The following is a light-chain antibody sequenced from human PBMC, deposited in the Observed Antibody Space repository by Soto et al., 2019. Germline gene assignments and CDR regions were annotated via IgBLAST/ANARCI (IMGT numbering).Light chain of an antibody. CDR2: GAS. Sequence: EVVLTQSPGTLSLSPGERATLSCRASETVTSDYLAWYQQKPGQAPRLLFYGASRRAAGIPDRFSGSGSGTDFTLIISRLEPEDFVVYYCHQYNSYSEYSFGQGTKLEIK. CDR3: HQYNSYSEYS. J-gene: IGKJ2*03. V-gene: IGKV3-20*01. CDR1: ETVTSDY.